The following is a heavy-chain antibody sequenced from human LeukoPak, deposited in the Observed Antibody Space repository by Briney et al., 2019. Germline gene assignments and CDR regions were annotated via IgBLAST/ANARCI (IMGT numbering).Heavy chain of an antibody. Sequence: PGASLQISCKASGSKFTDYWITWVRQLPGIGLEWMGRIDPSDSYTNYRPSIQGHVAISVDKSINPAYLQWSSLKASDTAIYYCARWAAPAANSEYFHHGGQGTPVT. CDR1: GSKFTDYW. CDR3: ARWAAPAANSEYFHH. J-gene: IGHJ1*01. D-gene: IGHD1-26*01. CDR2: IDPSDSYT. V-gene: IGHV5-10-1*01.